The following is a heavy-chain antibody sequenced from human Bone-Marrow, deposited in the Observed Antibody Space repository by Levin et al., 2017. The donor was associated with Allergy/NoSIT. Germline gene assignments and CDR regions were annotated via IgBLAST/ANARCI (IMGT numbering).Heavy chain of an antibody. CDR1: GFRFSSYW. Sequence: PPGGSLRLSCVASGFRFSSYWMGWVRQAPGKGLEWVANINQDGGEKYFVDSLKGRLTISRDNGKNSVYLQLDSLRVDDTAVYFCARVYDGGIDPWGQGTLVTVSA. CDR3: ARVYDGGIDP. CDR2: INQDGGEK. D-gene: IGHD2/OR15-2a*01. J-gene: IGHJ5*02. V-gene: IGHV3-7*01.